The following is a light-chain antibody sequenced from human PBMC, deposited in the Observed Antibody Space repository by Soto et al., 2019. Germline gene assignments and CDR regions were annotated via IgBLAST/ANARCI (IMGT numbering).Light chain of an antibody. CDR1: QSISNH. CDR3: QQSYSSPPT. V-gene: IGKV1-39*01. CDR2: AAS. Sequence: DLQMTQSPSSLSASVEDRVNITCRASQSISNHLNWYQQKPGKAPKLLIFAASSLQSGVPSRFSGSRSGPDFTLTISSLQPEDFATYYCQQSYSSPPTFGQGTKVDIK. J-gene: IGKJ1*01.